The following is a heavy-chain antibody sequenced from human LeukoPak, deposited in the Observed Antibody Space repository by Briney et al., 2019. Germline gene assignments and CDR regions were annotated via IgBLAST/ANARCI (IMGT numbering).Heavy chain of an antibody. CDR2: ISYDAKSK. Sequence: GGSLRLSCAASGFTFTSYTMHWVRLAPGRGLEWVTAISYDAKSKYYADSVKGRLTISRDNSKNTVYLQMNSLRAEDSAVYYCARESVVYYFDYWGQGTPVTVSS. D-gene: IGHD3-3*01. V-gene: IGHV3-30*04. CDR3: ARESVVYYFDY. CDR1: GFTFTSYT. J-gene: IGHJ4*02.